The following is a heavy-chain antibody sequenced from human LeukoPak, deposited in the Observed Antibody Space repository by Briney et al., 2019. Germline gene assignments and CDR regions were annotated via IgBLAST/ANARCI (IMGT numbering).Heavy chain of an antibody. V-gene: IGHV1-58*01. Sequence: GASVKVSCKASGFTFTSSAVQWVRQARGQRPEWIGWIVVGSGNTNYAQKFQERVTITRDMSTSTAYMELSSLRSEDTAVYYCAADGDSSGYYFDYWGQGTLVTVSS. J-gene: IGHJ4*02. D-gene: IGHD3-22*01. CDR1: GFTFTSSA. CDR2: IVVGSGNT. CDR3: AADGDSSGYYFDY.